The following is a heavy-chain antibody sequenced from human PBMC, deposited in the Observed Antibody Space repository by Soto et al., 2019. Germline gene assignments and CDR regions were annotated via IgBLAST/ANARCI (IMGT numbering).Heavy chain of an antibody. CDR3: ARHFSSSWYIYYYGMDV. J-gene: IGHJ6*02. V-gene: IGHV3-53*01. D-gene: IGHD6-13*01. CDR1: GFTVSSNY. Sequence: GWSLRLSCAASGFTVSSNYMSWVRQAPGKGLEWVSVIYSGGSTYYADSVKGRFTISRDNSKNTLYLQTNSLRAEDTAVYCCARHFSSSWYIYYYGMDVWCQGTTVTVS. CDR2: IYSGGST.